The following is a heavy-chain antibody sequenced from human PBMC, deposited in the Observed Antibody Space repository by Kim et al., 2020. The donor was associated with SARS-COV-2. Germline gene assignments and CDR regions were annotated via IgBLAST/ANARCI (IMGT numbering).Heavy chain of an antibody. Sequence: GGSLRLSCAASGFTFSSYGMNWVRQAPGKGLEWVGVISDDGGSKYYADSVRGRFTISRDNSKNTLYLQMNSLRPEDTAVYYCAKAVGINLGYFDCSSQGTSATLSS. CDR2: ISDDGGSK. CDR1: GFTFSSYG. CDR3: AKAVGINLGYFDC. D-gene: IGHD7-27*01. V-gene: IGHV3-30*18. J-gene: IGHJ4*02.